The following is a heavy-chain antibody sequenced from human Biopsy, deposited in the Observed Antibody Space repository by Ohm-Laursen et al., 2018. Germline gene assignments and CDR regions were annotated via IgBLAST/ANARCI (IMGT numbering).Heavy chain of an antibody. CDR2: VYSSGGT. V-gene: IGHV4-59*08. CDR1: SGSISGYY. D-gene: IGHD5-18*01. Sequence: TLSLICTVSSGSISGYYWTWIRQAPGKGLEFIGYVYSSGGTNYNPSLKSRATISLDTSRNQVSLRLSSVTAADTAVYYCARGIAVVRSLDVWGQGTTVAVSS. CDR3: ARGIAVVRSLDV. J-gene: IGHJ6*02.